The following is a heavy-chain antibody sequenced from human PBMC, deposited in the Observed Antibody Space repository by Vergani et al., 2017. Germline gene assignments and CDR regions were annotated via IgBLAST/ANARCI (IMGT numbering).Heavy chain of an antibody. J-gene: IGHJ4*02. V-gene: IGHV3-23*04. CDR2: ISGSGGST. CDR3: AKPGYSSSWYSVFDY. CDR1: GFTFSSYA. D-gene: IGHD6-13*01. Sequence: EVQLVESGGVVVQPGGSLRLSCAASGFTFSSYAMSWVRQAPGKGLEWVSAISGSGGSTYYADSVKGRFTISRDNSKNTLYLQMNSLRAEDTAVYYCAKPGYSSSWYSVFDYWGQGTLVTVSS.